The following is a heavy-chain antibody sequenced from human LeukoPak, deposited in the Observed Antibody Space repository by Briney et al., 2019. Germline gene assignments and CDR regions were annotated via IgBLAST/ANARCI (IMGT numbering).Heavy chain of an antibody. D-gene: IGHD6-6*01. V-gene: IGHV3-23*01. J-gene: IGHJ4*02. Sequence: GGSLRLSCAASGFTFSSYAMSCVPAAPGRGLEWVSAISGSGGSTYYADSVKGRFTIARDNSKNTLYLQMNSLRAEDTAVYYCAKDSSLISSSSLDYWGQGTLVTVSS. CDR3: AKDSSLISSSSLDY. CDR2: ISGSGGST. CDR1: GFTFSSYA.